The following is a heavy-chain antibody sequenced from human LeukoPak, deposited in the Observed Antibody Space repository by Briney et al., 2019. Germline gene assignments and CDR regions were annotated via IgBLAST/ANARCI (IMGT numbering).Heavy chain of an antibody. D-gene: IGHD2/OR15-2a*01. CDR1: GFTFSSYG. J-gene: IGHJ3*02. CDR3: AKNGNTFDI. CDR2: IRYDGTSK. V-gene: IGHV3-30*02. Sequence: GGSLRLSCAASGFTFSSYGVHWVRQAPGKGLEWVSFIRYDGTSKFYADSVKGRSIISRDNSKNTLYLQMNSLRAEDTAVYYCAKNGNTFDIWGQGTTVTVSS.